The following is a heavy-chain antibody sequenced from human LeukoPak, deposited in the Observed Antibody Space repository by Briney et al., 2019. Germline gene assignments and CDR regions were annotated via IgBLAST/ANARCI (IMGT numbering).Heavy chain of an antibody. CDR1: GVTFSSYA. J-gene: IGHJ5*02. CDR2: IYSGGST. CDR3: ARAYSSSWNNWFDP. D-gene: IGHD6-13*01. Sequence: GGSLRLSCAASGVTFSSYAMSWVRQAPGKGLEWGSVIYSGGSTYYADSVKGRFTISRDNSKNTLYLQMNSLRAEDTAVYYCARAYSSSWNNWFDPWGQGTLVTVSS. V-gene: IGHV3-53*01.